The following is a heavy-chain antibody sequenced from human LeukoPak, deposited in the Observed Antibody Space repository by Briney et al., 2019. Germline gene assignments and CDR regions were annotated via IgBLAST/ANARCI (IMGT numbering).Heavy chain of an antibody. CDR3: ARDSLYEAPGY. CDR1: GGSISSGGYY. V-gene: IGHV4-30-2*01. J-gene: IGHJ4*02. D-gene: IGHD3-16*01. CDR2: IYHSGST. Sequence: PSETLSLTCTVSGGSISSGGYYWSWIRQPPGKGLEWIGYIYHSGSTYYNPSLKSRVTISVDRSKNQFSLKLSSVTAADTAVYYCARDSLYEAPGYRGQGTLVTVSS.